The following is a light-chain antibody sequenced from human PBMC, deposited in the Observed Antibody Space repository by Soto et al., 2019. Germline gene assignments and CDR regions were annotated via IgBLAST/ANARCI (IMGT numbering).Light chain of an antibody. CDR1: QSLSSN. Sequence: EIVLTQSPATLSVSPGDGATLSCRAGQSLSSNLAWYQQKPGQPPRLLVYGASTRATGIPARFTGRGSGAEFTLTISSLQSEDFAVYYCQQYINWPYTFGQGTKLGIK. CDR3: QQYINWPYT. J-gene: IGKJ2*01. V-gene: IGKV3-15*01. CDR2: GAS.